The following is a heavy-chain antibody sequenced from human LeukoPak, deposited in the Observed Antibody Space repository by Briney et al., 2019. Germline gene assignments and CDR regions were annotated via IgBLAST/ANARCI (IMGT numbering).Heavy chain of an antibody. V-gene: IGHV3-48*03. Sequence: PGGSLRLSCAASGFTFSSYEMNWVRQAPGKGLEWVSYISTSGSTIYYADSVKGRFTISRDNAKNSLYLQMNSLRAEDTAVYYCARDSVGYYGMDVWGQGTTVTVSS. CDR1: GFTFSSYE. J-gene: IGHJ6*02. CDR2: ISTSGSTI. CDR3: ARDSVGYYGMDV. D-gene: IGHD2-15*01.